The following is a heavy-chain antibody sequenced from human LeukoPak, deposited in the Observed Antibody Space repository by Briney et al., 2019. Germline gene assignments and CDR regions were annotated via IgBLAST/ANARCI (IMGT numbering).Heavy chain of an antibody. CDR2: MYPGDFDT. V-gene: IGHV5-51*01. Sequence: GEPLQISCEAFGSSFTGHCFGWVRQLPGRGLEFMGTMYPGDFDTRYSPSCGGRVSISVDKSTNTAYLQWSGLKASDTAMYYCARYGKSGTYSHGFDVWGQGTMIIVSS. CDR3: ARYGKSGTYSHGFDV. CDR1: GSSFTGHC. J-gene: IGHJ3*01. D-gene: IGHD3-10*01.